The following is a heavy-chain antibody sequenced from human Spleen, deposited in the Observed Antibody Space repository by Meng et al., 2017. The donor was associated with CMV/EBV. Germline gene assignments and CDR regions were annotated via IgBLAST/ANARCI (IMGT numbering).Heavy chain of an antibody. V-gene: IGHV1-2*02. CDR1: GYTFTIYY. CDR3: ARSDIVVVPDPFDY. Sequence: ASVKVSCKASGYTFTIYYMHWVRQAPGQGLEWMGWINPNNGGTNYAQNFQGRVTMTRDTSISTAYMELGRLRSDDTAVYYCARSDIVVVPDPFDYWGQGTLVTVSS. D-gene: IGHD2-2*01. CDR2: INPNNGGT. J-gene: IGHJ4*02.